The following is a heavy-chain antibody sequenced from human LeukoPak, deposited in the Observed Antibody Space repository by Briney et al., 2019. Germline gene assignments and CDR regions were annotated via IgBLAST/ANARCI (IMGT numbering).Heavy chain of an antibody. V-gene: IGHV3-15*01. J-gene: IGHJ4*02. CDR1: AFTFSDAW. Sequence: GGSLRLSCAASAFTFSDAWMSWVRQAPGKELEWVGRIKSKTDGGTTDYAAPVKGRFTISRDDSKSTLYLQMISLKTEDTAVYYCATDLTSLRCGGHCTFDYWGQGNLVTVSS. CDR2: IKSKTDGGTT. CDR3: ATDLTSLRCGGHCTFDY. D-gene: IGHD2-21*01.